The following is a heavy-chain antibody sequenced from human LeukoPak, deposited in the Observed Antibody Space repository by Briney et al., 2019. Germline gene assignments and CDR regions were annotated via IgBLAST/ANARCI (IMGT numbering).Heavy chain of an antibody. CDR1: GYTFTSYY. J-gene: IGHJ5*02. CDR2: INPNSGGT. D-gene: IGHD3-3*01. V-gene: IGHV1-2*02. CDR3: ARVGDFWSGYHPQDWFDP. Sequence: ASVKVSCKASGYTFTSYYMHWVRQAPGQGLEWMGWINPNSGGTNYAQKFQGRVTMTRDTSISTAYMELSRLRSDDTAVYYCARVGDFWSGYHPQDWFDPWGQGTLVTVSS.